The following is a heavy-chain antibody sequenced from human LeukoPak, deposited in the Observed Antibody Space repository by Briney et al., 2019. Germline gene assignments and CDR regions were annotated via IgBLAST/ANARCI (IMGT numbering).Heavy chain of an antibody. CDR2: INHSGST. D-gene: IGHD2-15*01. CDR3: ARHRRYCSGGSCYSGSFNY. Sequence: PSETLSLTCAVYGGSFSGCYWSWIRQPPGKGLEWIGEINHSGSTNYNPSLKSRVTISVDTSKNQFSLKLSSVAAADTAVYYCARHRRYCSGGSCYSGSFNYWGQGTLVTVSS. J-gene: IGHJ4*02. V-gene: IGHV4-34*01. CDR1: GGSFSGCY.